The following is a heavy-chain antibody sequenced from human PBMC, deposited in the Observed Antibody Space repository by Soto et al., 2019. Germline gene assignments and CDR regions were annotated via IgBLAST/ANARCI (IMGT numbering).Heavy chain of an antibody. V-gene: IGHV3-30*18. CDR3: AKAISGLYYDY. D-gene: IGHD6-19*01. Sequence: QVQLVESGGGVVQPGRSLRLSCAASGFTFSSYAMHWVRQAPGKGLEWVAVISYDGSNKYYADSVKGRFTISRDNSKNTLYLQMNSLRAEDTAVYYCAKAISGLYYDYWGQGTLVTVSS. CDR1: GFTFSSYA. J-gene: IGHJ4*02. CDR2: ISYDGSNK.